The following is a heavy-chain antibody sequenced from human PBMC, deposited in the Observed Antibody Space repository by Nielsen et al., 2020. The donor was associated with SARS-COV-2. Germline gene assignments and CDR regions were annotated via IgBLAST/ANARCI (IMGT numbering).Heavy chain of an antibody. J-gene: IGHJ5*02. CDR2: NSSSSSYI. CDR3: ARDAGPLNWFDP. V-gene: IGHV3-21*01. Sequence: GESLKISCAASGFTFSSYSMNWVRQAPGKGLEWVSSNSSSSSYIYYADSVKGRFTISRDNAKNSLYLQMNSLRAEDTAVYYCARDAGPLNWFDPWGQGTLVTVSS. D-gene: IGHD6-13*01. CDR1: GFTFSSYS.